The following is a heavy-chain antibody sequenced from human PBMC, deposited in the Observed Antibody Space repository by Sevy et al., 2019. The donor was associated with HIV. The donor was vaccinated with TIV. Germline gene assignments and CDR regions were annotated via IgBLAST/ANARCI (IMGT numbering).Heavy chain of an antibody. CDR3: TRWKGAKSIFDY. V-gene: IGHV3-49*04. CDR1: GFSFGDYA. D-gene: IGHD1-1*01. CDR2: LKNKARGGTL. J-gene: IGHJ4*02. Sequence: GGSLRLSCTASGFSFGDYAMNWVRQAPGKGLEWVAFLKNKARGGTLDHAASVKGRFTISRDDSKSIVYLQMNDLRTNDTGIYYFTRWKGAKSIFDYWGQGALITVSS.